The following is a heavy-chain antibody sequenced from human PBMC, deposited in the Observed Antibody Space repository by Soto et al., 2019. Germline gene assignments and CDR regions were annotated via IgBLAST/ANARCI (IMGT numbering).Heavy chain of an antibody. Sequence: GGSLRLSCAASGFTFSNAWMNWVRQAPGKGLEWVGRIKSKTDGGTTDYAAPVKCRFTISRDDSKNTLYLQMNSLKTEDTAVYYCTTDGAYCGGDYYSGLDYWGQGTLVTVSS. CDR3: TTDGAYCGGDYYSGLDY. CDR2: IKSKTDGGTT. CDR1: GFTFSNAW. V-gene: IGHV3-15*07. J-gene: IGHJ4*02. D-gene: IGHD2-21*02.